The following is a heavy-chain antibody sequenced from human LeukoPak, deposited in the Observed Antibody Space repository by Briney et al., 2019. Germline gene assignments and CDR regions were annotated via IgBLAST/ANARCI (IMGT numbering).Heavy chain of an antibody. Sequence: ASVTVSFKSSGYTFTSHDINWVRQATGQGLEWMGWMNPNSGSTGYTTKYQGRVTMTRNTSISTAYMELSSLRSEDTAVYYCARGADRSSTSCYENWFDPWGQGTLVTVSS. CDR2: MNPNSGST. V-gene: IGHV1-8*01. CDR3: ARGADRSSTSCYENWFDP. CDR1: GYTFTSHD. J-gene: IGHJ5*02. D-gene: IGHD2-2*01.